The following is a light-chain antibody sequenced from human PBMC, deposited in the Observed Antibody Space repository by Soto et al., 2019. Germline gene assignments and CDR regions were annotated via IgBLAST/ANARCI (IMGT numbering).Light chain of an antibody. J-gene: IGKJ2*01. CDR1: QSVSSN. CDR3: QQYNNWPHT. Sequence: EIVLTLSPATLSVSPAERATLSCRASQSVSSNLAWYQQKPGQAPRLLIYGASTRATGVPARFSGSGSGTEFTLTISSLQSEDFAVYYCQQYNNWPHTFGQGTKVDIK. CDR2: GAS. V-gene: IGKV3-15*01.